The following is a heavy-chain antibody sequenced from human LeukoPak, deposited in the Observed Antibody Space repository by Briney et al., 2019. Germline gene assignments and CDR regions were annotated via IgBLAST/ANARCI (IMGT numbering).Heavy chain of an antibody. Sequence: SQTLSLTCAVSGGSISSGGYSWSWIRQPPGKGLEWIGYIYHSGSTNSNPSLKSRVTMSVDTSRNQFSLHLSSVTAADTAVYYCARAVTTLTTTYFYYYHMDVWGKGTTVTVSS. J-gene: IGHJ6*03. CDR2: IYHSGST. CDR1: GGSISSGGYS. V-gene: IGHV4-30-2*01. CDR3: ARAVTTLTTTYFYYYHMDV. D-gene: IGHD4-11*01.